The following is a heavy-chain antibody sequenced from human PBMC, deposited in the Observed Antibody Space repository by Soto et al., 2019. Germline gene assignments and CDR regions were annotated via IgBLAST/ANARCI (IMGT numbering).Heavy chain of an antibody. CDR1: GFTISGNP. V-gene: IGHV3-53*01. CDR3: ARGLNDDT. D-gene: IGHD1-1*01. CDR2: MHTVGST. Sequence: EEQLEESGGGFIQPGGSLRLSCEVSGFTISGNPMSWVRQAPGKGLEWVASMHTVGSTFYADSVKGRFTISRDNSKNTLYLQMHSLSVGDTATYFCARGLNDDTWGKGTLVTVSS. J-gene: IGHJ5*02.